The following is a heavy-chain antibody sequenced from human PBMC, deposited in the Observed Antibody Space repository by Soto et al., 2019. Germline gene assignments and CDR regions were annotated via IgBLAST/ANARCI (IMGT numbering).Heavy chain of an antibody. D-gene: IGHD6-13*01. CDR3: ARVLVTTRLDFGFDY. V-gene: IGHV3-53*01. CDR1: GFTVSSNY. Sequence: EVQLVESGGGLIQPGGSLRLSCAASGFTVSSNYMTWVRQAPGKGLEWVSVIYSGGSAYYADSVKGRFTISRDNSKNTLYLQMNSLRAEDTAVYYCARVLVTTRLDFGFDYWGQGTLVTVSS. J-gene: IGHJ4*02. CDR2: IYSGGSA.